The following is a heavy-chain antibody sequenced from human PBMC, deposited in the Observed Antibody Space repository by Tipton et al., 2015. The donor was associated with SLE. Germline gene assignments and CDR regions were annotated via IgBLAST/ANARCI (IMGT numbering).Heavy chain of an antibody. CDR3: ARVQAYEGFDP. CDR1: GGSISSSSYY. D-gene: IGHD3-16*01. CDR2: IYYSGST. Sequence: TLSLTCTVSGGSISSSSYYWGWIRQPPGKGLEWIGSIYYSGSTYYNPSLESRVTISVDTSKNQFSLKLSSVTAADTAVYYCARVQAYEGFDPWGQGTLVTVSS. V-gene: IGHV4-39*07. J-gene: IGHJ5*02.